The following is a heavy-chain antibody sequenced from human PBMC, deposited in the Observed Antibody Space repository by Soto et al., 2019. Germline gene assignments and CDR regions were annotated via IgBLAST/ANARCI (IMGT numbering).Heavy chain of an antibody. D-gene: IGHD3-3*01. CDR3: ARDRGESVTIFGVVTIDAFDI. J-gene: IGHJ3*02. CDR1: GGSISSYY. V-gene: IGHV4-4*07. CDR2: IYTSGST. Sequence: SETLSLTCTVSGGSISSYYWSWIRQPAGKGLEWIGRIYTSGSTNYNPSLKSRVTMSVDTSKNQFSLKLSSVTAADTAVYYCARDRGESVTIFGVVTIDAFDICGQRTMVTVSS.